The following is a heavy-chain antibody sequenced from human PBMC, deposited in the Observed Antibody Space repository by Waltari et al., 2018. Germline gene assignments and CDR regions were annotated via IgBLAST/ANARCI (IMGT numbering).Heavy chain of an antibody. CDR1: GNSISDTYD. D-gene: IGHD1-26*01. CDR3: GRRTRQLELDH. J-gene: IGHJ4*02. V-gene: IGHV4-38-2*01. Sequence: QVQLQESGQGLVKPSETLSLTCAVSGNSISDTYDWSWIRQPPGKGLEWIGYVYGTTGITNYNPSLKSRVTISKDTSKNQFSLKLNSVTAADTAVYYCGRRTRQLELDHWGQGVLVTVSS. CDR2: VYGTTGIT.